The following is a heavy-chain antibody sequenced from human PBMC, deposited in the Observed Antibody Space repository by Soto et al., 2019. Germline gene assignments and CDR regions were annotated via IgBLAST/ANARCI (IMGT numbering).Heavy chain of an antibody. Sequence: EVQLLESGGGSVQPGKSLRLSCAASGFTFSSYAMSWVRQAPGKGLEWVSVIIGSGGSTYYADSVKGRFTISRDNSKNTLFRQMKHLRADDTAVYYCAKGLPERRSAYYRYNWFDPWGQGTMVTVSS. V-gene: IGHV3-23*01. D-gene: IGHD3-3*01. J-gene: IGHJ5*02. CDR2: IIGSGGST. CDR1: GFTFSSYA. CDR3: AKGLPERRSAYYRYNWFDP.